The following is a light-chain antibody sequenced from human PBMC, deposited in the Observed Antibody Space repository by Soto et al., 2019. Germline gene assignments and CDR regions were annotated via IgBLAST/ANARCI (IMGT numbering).Light chain of an antibody. CDR1: SSNIGAGFD. V-gene: IGLV1-40*01. Sequence: QSVLTQPPSVSGAPGQRVTISCTGSSSNIGAGFDVHWYQQLPGTAPKLLISGNNNRPSGVPDRFSGSKSGTSASKSGTSASLAITGLQAEDEAEYYCQSFDSSLSGHVFGTGTKLTVL. CDR2: GNN. CDR3: QSFDSSLSGHV. J-gene: IGLJ1*01.